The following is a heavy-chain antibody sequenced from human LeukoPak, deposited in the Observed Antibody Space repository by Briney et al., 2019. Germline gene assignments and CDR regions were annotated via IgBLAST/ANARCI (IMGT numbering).Heavy chain of an antibody. V-gene: IGHV3-30*02. Sequence: GGSLRLSCAASGFTFSSYGMHWVRQAPGKGLEWVAFIRYDGSNKYYADSVKGRFTISRDSSKNTLYLQMNSLRAEDTAVYYCAKDTMAAAYYFDYWGQGTLVTVSS. CDR1: GFTFSSYG. CDR3: AKDTMAAAYYFDY. CDR2: IRYDGSNK. D-gene: IGHD5-24*01. J-gene: IGHJ4*02.